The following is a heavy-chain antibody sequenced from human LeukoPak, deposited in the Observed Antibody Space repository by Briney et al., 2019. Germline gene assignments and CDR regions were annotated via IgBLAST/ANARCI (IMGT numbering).Heavy chain of an antibody. CDR3: ARFSGYDDTGHHYLDN. Sequence: SETLPLTCSVSGDSISPHYWSWIRQPPEKGLEWIGYIHYTGNTNYNPSLKSRVTISVDTSTNQFSLRLSSVTAADTAVYYCARFSGYDDTGHHYLDNWGQGTLVAVSS. CDR2: IHYTGNT. CDR1: GDSISPHY. D-gene: IGHD3-22*01. J-gene: IGHJ4*02. V-gene: IGHV4-59*08.